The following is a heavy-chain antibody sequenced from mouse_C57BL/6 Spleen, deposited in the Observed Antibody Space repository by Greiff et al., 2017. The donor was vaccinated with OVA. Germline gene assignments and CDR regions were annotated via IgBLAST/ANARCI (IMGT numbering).Heavy chain of an antibody. D-gene: IGHD4-1*01. CDR2: IDPSDSYT. CDR3: ASGTGTFDY. J-gene: IGHJ2*01. V-gene: IGHV1-50*01. CDR1: GYTFTSYW. Sequence: VQLQQPGAELVKPGASVKLSCKASGYTFTSYWMQWVKQRPGQGLEWIGEIDPSDSYTNYNQKFKGKATLTVDTSSSTAYMQLSSLTSEDSAVYYCASGTGTFDYWGQGTTLTVSS.